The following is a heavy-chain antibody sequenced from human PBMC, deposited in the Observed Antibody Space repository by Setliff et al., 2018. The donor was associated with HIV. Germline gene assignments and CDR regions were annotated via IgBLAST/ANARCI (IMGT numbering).Heavy chain of an antibody. CDR1: GGSISSGRYY. Sequence: TLSPTCTAPGGSISSGRYYWSWIRQPAGKGLAWIGHIYTGGSPNYNPSLMSPVTISIDTSKDQLSLKLNSVTAADTAVYYCARVGVFFGEARPHPDYWGQGALVTVSS. CDR2: IYTGGSP. J-gene: IGHJ4*02. D-gene: IGHD3-10*01. V-gene: IGHV4-61*09. CDR3: ARVGVFFGEARPHPDY.